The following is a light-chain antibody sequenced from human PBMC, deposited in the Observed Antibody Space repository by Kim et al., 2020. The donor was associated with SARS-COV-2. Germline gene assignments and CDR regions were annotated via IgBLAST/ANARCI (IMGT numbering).Light chain of an antibody. V-gene: IGLV2-14*03. J-gene: IGLJ3*02. CDR1: NRDIGGYNY. CDR2: DVT. Sequence: GQSITISCTGTNRDIGGYNYVSWYQHHPGKAPKLLIYDVTKRPSGVYNRFSGSKSGSTASLTISGLQAEDEADYYCSSYTSSKTWLFGGGTQLTVL. CDR3: SSYTSSKTWL.